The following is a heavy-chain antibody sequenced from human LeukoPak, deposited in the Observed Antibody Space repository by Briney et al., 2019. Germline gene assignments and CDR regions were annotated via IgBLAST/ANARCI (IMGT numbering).Heavy chain of an antibody. CDR3: AKDRPYSTGWFLHFDY. D-gene: IGHD6-19*01. CDR1: GFTFPNYA. J-gene: IGHJ4*02. CDR2: ISGSGGST. V-gene: IGHV3-23*01. Sequence: GGSLRLSCAASGFTFPNYAMSWVRQAPGKGLEWVAVISGSGGSTYYADSVKGRVTISRDNSKNTVFLQMNSLRAVDTALYYCAKDRPYSTGWFLHFDYWGQGTLVTVSS.